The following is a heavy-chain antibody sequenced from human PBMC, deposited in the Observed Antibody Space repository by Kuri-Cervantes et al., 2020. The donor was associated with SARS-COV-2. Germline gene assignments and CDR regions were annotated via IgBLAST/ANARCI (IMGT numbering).Heavy chain of an antibody. Sequence: GESLKISCAASGFTFSSYGMHWVRQAPGKGLEWVAVIWYDGSNKYYADSVKGRFTISRVNAKDSLYLQMNFLRAEDTAVYYCARDNHYDSSGYQISAFDIWGQGTTVTVSS. D-gene: IGHD3-22*01. CDR1: GFTFSSYG. J-gene: IGHJ3*02. CDR2: IWYDGSNK. CDR3: ARDNHYDSSGYQISAFDI. V-gene: IGHV3-33*01.